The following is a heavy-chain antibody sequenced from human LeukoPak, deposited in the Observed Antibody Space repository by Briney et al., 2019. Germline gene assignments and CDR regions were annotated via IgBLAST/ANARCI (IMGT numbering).Heavy chain of an antibody. D-gene: IGHD3-22*01. Sequence: SDSVKGRLTISRDNSKNSLTLQMNTLRTEDTAFYYCAKDISLHGYNYPFDYWGRGTLVTVSS. V-gene: IGHV3-43*01. CDR3: AKDISLHGYNYPFDY. J-gene: IGHJ4*02.